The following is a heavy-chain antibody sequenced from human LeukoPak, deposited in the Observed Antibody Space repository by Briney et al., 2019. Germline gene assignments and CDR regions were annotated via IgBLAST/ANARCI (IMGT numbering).Heavy chain of an antibody. D-gene: IGHD3-10*01. J-gene: IGHJ6*03. Sequence: PGGSPRLYCAASGGTFSSYSMNWVRQAPGRGLEWVSSISSSSSYIYYADSVKGRFTISRDNAKNSLYLQMNSLRAEDTAVYYCARDYYGSGSYYPYYYYYYMDVWGKGTTVTVSS. V-gene: IGHV3-21*01. CDR1: GGTFSSYS. CDR2: ISSSSSYI. CDR3: ARDYYGSGSYYPYYYYYYMDV.